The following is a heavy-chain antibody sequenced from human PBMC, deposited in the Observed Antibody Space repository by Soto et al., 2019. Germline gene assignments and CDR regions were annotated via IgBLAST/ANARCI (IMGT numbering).Heavy chain of an antibody. CDR3: TRDRDNVLTGYHDY. Sequence: PGGSLRLSCAASGFTFSSFAMHWVRRAPGKGLEWVAVTSSDGGEKYYADSVKGRFTISRDNSANTLYLQMNSLRPEDTAIYYCTRDRDNVLTGYHDYWGQGTLVTLSS. V-gene: IGHV3-30-3*01. CDR2: TSSDGGEK. CDR1: GFTFSSFA. D-gene: IGHD3-9*01. J-gene: IGHJ4*02.